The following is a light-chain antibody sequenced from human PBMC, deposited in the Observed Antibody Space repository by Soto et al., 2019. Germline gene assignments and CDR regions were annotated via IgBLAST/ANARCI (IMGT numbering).Light chain of an antibody. V-gene: IGLV2-14*03. Sequence: QSALTQPASVSGSPGQSITISCTGTSGDIGSYNRVSWYQQHPGKAPNLLLYDNAKRPSGIPDRFVGYTSCTSATLGIAGLQTADEVDYYCCTWEIYLSVGVFGGGTKLTVL. J-gene: IGLJ3*02. CDR1: SGDIGSYNR. CDR2: DNA. CDR3: CTWEIYLSVGV.